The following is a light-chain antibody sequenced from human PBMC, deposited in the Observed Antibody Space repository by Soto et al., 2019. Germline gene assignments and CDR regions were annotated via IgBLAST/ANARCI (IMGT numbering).Light chain of an antibody. Sequence: EIVMTQSPATLSLSPGERATLSCSASQCVNSDLAWYQQKPGQAPRILIYSAATRATAIPARFSGSGSGTEFTLTISSLQSEDFAVYYCQQYNDWPRTFGGGTKVEIK. CDR1: QCVNSD. J-gene: IGKJ4*01. V-gene: IGKV3-15*01. CDR3: QQYNDWPRT. CDR2: SAA.